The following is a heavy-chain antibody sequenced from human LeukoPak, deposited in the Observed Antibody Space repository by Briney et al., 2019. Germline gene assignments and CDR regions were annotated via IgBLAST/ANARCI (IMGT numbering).Heavy chain of an antibody. J-gene: IGHJ4*02. CDR1: GFTVSSKY. CDR2: IYSGGTT. D-gene: IGHD3-10*01. V-gene: IGHV3-53*01. CDR3: ARESGAGRVGEHFFDY. Sequence: GGSLRLSCAASGFTVSSKYMSWVRQAPGKGLEWVSVIYSGGTTHYADFVRDRFTISRDNSKNTLYLQMNSLRAEDTAVYYCARESGAGRVGEHFFDYWGQGTLVTVSS.